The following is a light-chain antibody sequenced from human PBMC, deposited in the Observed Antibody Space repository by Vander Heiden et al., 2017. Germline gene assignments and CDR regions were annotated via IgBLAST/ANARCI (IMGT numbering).Light chain of an antibody. V-gene: IGKV3-20*01. CDR2: GAS. Sequence: EIVLTQSPGTLSWSPGERATLSCRASQSVSSSYLARYQQKPGQAPRLLIYGASSRATGIPDRFSGSGSGTDFTLTISRLEPEDFAVYYCQQYGSSPRTFGQGTKVEIK. CDR1: QSVSSSY. J-gene: IGKJ1*01. CDR3: QQYGSSPRT.